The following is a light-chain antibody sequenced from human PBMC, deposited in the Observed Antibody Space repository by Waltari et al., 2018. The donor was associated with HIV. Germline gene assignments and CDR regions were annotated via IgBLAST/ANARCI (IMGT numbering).Light chain of an antibody. CDR2: DTG. J-gene: IGLJ3*02. Sequence: QAVVPQEPSLTVLPGGPATRTRGSSTGAVTSGHYPYWFQQKPGQAPTTPSFDTGNKPSWTTARFSGYLRGGTAAVTLSGAQPEDEAEYYCLLAYSGASWVFGGGTKVTVL. CDR3: LLAYSGASWV. V-gene: IGLV7-46*01. CDR1: TGAVTSGHY.